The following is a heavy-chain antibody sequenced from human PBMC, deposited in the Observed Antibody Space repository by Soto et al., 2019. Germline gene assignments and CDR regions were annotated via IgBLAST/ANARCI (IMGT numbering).Heavy chain of an antibody. CDR3: ARGQRFGELLYSYYYGMDA. CDR2: INHSGST. D-gene: IGHD3-10*01. V-gene: IGHV4-34*01. CDR1: GGSFSGYY. J-gene: IGHJ6*02. Sequence: SETLSLTCAVYGGSFSGYYWSWIRQPPGKGLEWIGEINHSGSTNYNPSLKSRVTISVDTSKNQFSLKLSSVTAADTAVYYCARGQRFGELLYSYYYGMDAWGQGTTVTVSS.